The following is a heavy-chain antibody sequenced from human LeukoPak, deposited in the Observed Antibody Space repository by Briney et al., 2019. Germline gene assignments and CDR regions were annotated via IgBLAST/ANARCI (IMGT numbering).Heavy chain of an antibody. CDR2: ISYDGSNK. CDR3: ARDLKIPENWFDH. CDR1: GFTFSSYA. V-gene: IGHV3-30*04. D-gene: IGHD1-14*01. J-gene: IGHJ5*02. Sequence: GGSLRLSCAASGFTFSSYAMHWVRQAPGKGLEWVAVISYDGSNKYYADSVKGRFTIARENNKKTLYLQMNSLRAEDTAVYYCARDLKIPENWFDHWGQGTLVTVSS.